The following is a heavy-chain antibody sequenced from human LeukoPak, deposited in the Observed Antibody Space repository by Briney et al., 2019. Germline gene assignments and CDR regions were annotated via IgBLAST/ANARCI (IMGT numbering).Heavy chain of an antibody. CDR2: IWYDGSNK. Sequence: PGRSLRLSCAASGFTFSSYGMHWVRQAPGKGLEWVAVIWYDGSNKYYADSVKGRFTISRDNSKNTLYLQMNSLRAEDTAVYYCARGSGSPHKTMYSSGWYEGYFDYWGQGTLVTVSS. CDR1: GFTFSSYG. D-gene: IGHD6-19*01. CDR3: ARGSGSPHKTMYSSGWYEGYFDY. V-gene: IGHV3-33*01. J-gene: IGHJ4*02.